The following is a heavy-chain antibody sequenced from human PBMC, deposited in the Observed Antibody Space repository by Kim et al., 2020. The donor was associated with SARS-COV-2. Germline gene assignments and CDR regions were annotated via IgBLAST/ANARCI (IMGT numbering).Heavy chain of an antibody. CDR3: AKPIGTMVRGVIIYYYYG. Sequence: GGSLRLSCAASGFTFSSYGMHWVRQAPGKGLEWVAVISYDGSNKYYADAVKGRFTISRDNSKNTLYLQMNSLRAEDTAVYYCAKPIGTMVRGVIIYYYYG. CDR1: GFTFSSYG. J-gene: IGHJ6*01. V-gene: IGHV3-30*18. D-gene: IGHD3-10*01. CDR2: ISYDGSNK.